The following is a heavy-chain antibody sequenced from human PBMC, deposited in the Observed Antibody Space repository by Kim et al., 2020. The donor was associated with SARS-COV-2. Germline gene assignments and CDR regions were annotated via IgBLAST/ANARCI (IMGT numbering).Heavy chain of an antibody. CDR3: AKSEGGSGAQRGHY. V-gene: IGHV3-23*01. Sequence: GGSLRLSCAASGFTFSSYAMSWVRQAPGKGLEWVSAISGSGGITDYADSVKGRFTISRDNPKKTLYLQMNSLRDEDTAVYYCAKSEGGSGAQRGHYWGQGTLVTVSS. CDR2: ISGSGGIT. J-gene: IGHJ4*02. D-gene: IGHD2-15*01. CDR1: GFTFSSYA.